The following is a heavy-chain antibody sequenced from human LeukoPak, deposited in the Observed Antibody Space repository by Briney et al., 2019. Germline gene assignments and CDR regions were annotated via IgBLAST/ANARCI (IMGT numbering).Heavy chain of an antibody. D-gene: IGHD3-22*01. CDR1: GGSISSYY. Sequence: SETLSLSCTVSGGSISSYYWSWILQPPGKGLEWIGYIYYSGSTNYNPPLKSRVTISLDTSKNQFSLKLSSVTAADTAVYYCAASYYDTSGYYPFNWFDPWGQGTLVTVSS. CDR3: AASYYDTSGYYPFNWFDP. J-gene: IGHJ5*02. V-gene: IGHV4-59*01. CDR2: IYYSGST.